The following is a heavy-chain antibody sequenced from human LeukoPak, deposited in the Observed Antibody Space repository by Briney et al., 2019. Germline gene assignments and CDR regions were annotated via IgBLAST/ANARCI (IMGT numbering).Heavy chain of an antibody. Sequence: GGSLRLSCAASGFTFSNYAMSWVRQAPGKGLEWVSAISNSGDITYYADSVKGRFTISRDNSKNTLYLQMNSLRAEDTAVYYCARGVGSGSRLRAGDYWGQGTLVTVSS. D-gene: IGHD1-26*01. J-gene: IGHJ4*02. CDR3: ARGVGSGSRLRAGDY. V-gene: IGHV3-23*01. CDR1: GFTFSNYA. CDR2: ISNSGDIT.